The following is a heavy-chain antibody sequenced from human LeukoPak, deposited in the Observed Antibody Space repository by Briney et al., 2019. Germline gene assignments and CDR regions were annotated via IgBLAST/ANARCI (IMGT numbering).Heavy chain of an antibody. V-gene: IGHV4-39*01. CDR3: ARANNYYDTFDI. D-gene: IGHD5-24*01. CDR2: IYYSGST. Sequence: SETLSLTCTVSGGSISNNTYYWGWIRQPPGKGLEWIGSIYYSGSTYYNPSLKSRVTISVDTSKNQFSLKLSSVTAADTAVYYCARANNYYDTFDIWGQGTMVTVSS. J-gene: IGHJ3*02. CDR1: GGSISNNTYY.